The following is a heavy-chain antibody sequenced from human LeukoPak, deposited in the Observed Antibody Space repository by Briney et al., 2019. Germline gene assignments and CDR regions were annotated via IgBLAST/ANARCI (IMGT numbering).Heavy chain of an antibody. D-gene: IGHD6-13*01. V-gene: IGHV3-33*01. CDR2: IWYDGSNK. CDR3: ARDTRSSSWCFLFAY. J-gene: IGHJ4*02. Sequence: GGSVTLLCAASGFTLSSYVMHWVRQAPGKGLEWVAVIWYDGSNKYYADSVKGRFTISRDNSKNTLYLQMNSLRAEDTAVYYCARDTRSSSWCFLFAYWGQGTLVTVSS. CDR1: GFTLSSYV.